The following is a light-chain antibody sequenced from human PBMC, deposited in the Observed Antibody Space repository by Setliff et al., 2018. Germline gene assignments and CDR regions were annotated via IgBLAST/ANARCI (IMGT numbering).Light chain of an antibody. J-gene: IGLJ1*01. CDR1: NSDVGFYNR. V-gene: IGLV2-18*02. CDR3: GSYTTRSTLV. Sequence: QSVLTQPPSVSGSPGQSVTLSCTGSNSDVGFYNRVSWYQQPPGTAPKLLIYEVSNRPSGVPDRFSGSKSGNTASLTISGLQAEDEAAYYCGSYTTRSTLVFGTGTKVTVL. CDR2: EVS.